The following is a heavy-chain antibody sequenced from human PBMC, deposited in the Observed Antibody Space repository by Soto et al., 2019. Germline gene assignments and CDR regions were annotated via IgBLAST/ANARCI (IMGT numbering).Heavy chain of an antibody. CDR1: GFTFSGYG. Sequence: QVQLVESGGGVVQPGRSLRLSCAASGFTFSGYGMHWVRQAPGKGLGWVAVISYDGSNEYYADSVKGRFTISRDNSKNTLYLKINSLRGEDRVVYYWAKGGRRQRAPLFAYGGQGPLVTVPS. CDR2: ISYDGSNE. CDR3: AKGGRRQRAPLFAY. V-gene: IGHV3-30*18. J-gene: IGHJ4*02. D-gene: IGHD6-25*01.